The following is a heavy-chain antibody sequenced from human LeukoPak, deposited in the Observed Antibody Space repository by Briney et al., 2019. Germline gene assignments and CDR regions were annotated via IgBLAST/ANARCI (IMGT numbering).Heavy chain of an antibody. CDR1: GGSISTYY. D-gene: IGHD7-27*01. Sequence: SETLSLTCNVSGGSISTYYWSWIRKPPGKKLEWIGHIYSSGTTNYNPSLKSRVSISADTSKNQFSLQVSSVTAADTDVYYCARGSGRYYYYGIDVWGQGTTVTVSS. CDR2: IYSSGTT. V-gene: IGHV4-59*01. J-gene: IGHJ6*02. CDR3: ARGSGRYYYYGIDV.